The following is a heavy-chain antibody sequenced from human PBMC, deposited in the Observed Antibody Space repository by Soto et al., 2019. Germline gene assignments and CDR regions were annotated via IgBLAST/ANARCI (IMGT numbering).Heavy chain of an antibody. D-gene: IGHD1-26*01. CDR1: GYSFTTYG. J-gene: IGHJ4*02. CDR3: ARGSYGDY. CDR2: ISDHNGNT. Sequence: QVHLVQSGAEVKKPGASVKVSCKVSGYSFTTYGITWVRQAPGQGLEWMGWISDHNGNTNYAQKLQGRVTVTRDTSTSTAYMELRSLKSDDTAVYYCARGSYGDYWGQGALVTVSS. V-gene: IGHV1-18*01.